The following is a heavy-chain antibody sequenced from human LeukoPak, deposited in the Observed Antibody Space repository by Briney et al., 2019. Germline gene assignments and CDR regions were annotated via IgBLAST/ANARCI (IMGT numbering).Heavy chain of an antibody. J-gene: IGHJ3*01. Sequence: GGSLRLSCAASGFTFSSYWMSWVRQAPGKGLVWVSRINSDGSSTSYADSVKGRFTISRDNAKNTLYLQMNSLRAEDTAVYYCARAPRGTAVPYYNWGQGTMVTVSS. CDR2: INSDGSST. D-gene: IGHD1-1*01. V-gene: IGHV3-74*01. CDR3: ARAPRGTAVPYYN. CDR1: GFTFSSYW.